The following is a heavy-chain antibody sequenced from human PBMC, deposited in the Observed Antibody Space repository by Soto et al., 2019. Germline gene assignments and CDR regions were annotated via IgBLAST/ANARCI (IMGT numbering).Heavy chain of an antibody. D-gene: IGHD2-2*01. CDR2: ISSSSSYI. CDR1: GFTFSSYS. J-gene: IGHJ6*03. V-gene: IGHV3-21*01. CDR3: AREGAVGYCSSTSCYGAYYYYYMDV. Sequence: GGSLRLSCAASGFTFSSYSMNWVRQAPGKGLEWVSSISSSSSYIYYADSVEGRFTISRDNAKNSLYLQMNSLRAEDTAVYYCAREGAVGYCSSTSCYGAYYYYYMDVWGKGTTVTSP.